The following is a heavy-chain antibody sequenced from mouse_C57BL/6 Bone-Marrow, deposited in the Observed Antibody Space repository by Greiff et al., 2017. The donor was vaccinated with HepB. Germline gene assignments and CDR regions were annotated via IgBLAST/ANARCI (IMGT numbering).Heavy chain of an antibody. J-gene: IGHJ3*01. CDR1: GFTFSDFY. Sequence: EVKVVESGGGLVQSGRSLRLSCATSGFTFSDFYMEWVRQAPGKGLEWIAASRNKANDYTTEYSASVKGRFIVSRDTSQSILYLQMNALRAVDTTIYYCARDDRGGFAYWGQGTLVTVSA. CDR3: ARDDRGGFAY. V-gene: IGHV7-1*01. D-gene: IGHD3-1*01. CDR2: SRNKANDYTT.